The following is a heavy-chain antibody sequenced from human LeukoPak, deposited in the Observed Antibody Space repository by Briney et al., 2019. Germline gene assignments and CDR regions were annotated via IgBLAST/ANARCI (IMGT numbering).Heavy chain of an antibody. Sequence: SLRLSCVPSGFTFSNSWMTWVRQAPGKGLGWVANIGEEGGEKYYVASVKGRFAISRDNAKNSLYLQMNSLRAEDTAVYYCARMNTDVFSSSDDWGQGTLVTVSS. CDR1: GFTFSNSW. CDR3: ARMNTDVFSSSDD. D-gene: IGHD2-8*02. V-gene: IGHV3-7*05. CDR2: IGEEGGEK. J-gene: IGHJ4*02.